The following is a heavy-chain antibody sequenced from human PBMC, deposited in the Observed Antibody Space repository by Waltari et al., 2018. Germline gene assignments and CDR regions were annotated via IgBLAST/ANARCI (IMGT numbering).Heavy chain of an antibody. CDR1: GSLFSGYW. Sequence: EVLLVESGGGVVQPGGSLTLSCATSGSLFSGYWMHWVRQSPGKGLVWVSEIDSTGGSTTDADSVRGRFTISRDNDKNTIYLHMNSLRAEDTALYYGASLSAPIDYWGQGTLVTVSS. J-gene: IGHJ4*02. CDR3: ASLSAPIDY. D-gene: IGHD6-25*01. CDR2: IDSTGGST. V-gene: IGHV3-74*01.